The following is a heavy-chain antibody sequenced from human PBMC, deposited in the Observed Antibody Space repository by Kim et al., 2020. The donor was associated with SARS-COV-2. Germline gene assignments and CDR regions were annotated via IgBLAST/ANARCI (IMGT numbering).Heavy chain of an antibody. V-gene: IGHV4-31*03. Sequence: SETLSLTCTVSGGSINNADYYWGWIRQFPGKGLEWIGYIHYTGVTSYNPVLRSRLTISVDTSKTQFSLKLSSVTAADTAVYCCARYYFASGDYSYFDYWG. CDR3: ARYYFASGDYSYFDY. J-gene: IGHJ4*01. D-gene: IGHD3-10*01. CDR1: GGSINNADYY. CDR2: IHYTGVT.